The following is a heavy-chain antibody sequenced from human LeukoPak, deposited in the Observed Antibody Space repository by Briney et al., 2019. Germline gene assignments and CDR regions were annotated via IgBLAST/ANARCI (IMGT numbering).Heavy chain of an antibody. Sequence: PSETLSLTCTVSGGSISSSSYYWGWIRQPPGTGLEWIGSIYYSGSTYYNPSLRSRVTISVDTSKNQFSLKLSSVTAADTAVYYCARDSWIQLWSSLDYWGQGTLVTVSS. CDR1: GGSISSSSYY. CDR3: ARDSWIQLWSSLDY. CDR2: IYYSGST. D-gene: IGHD5-18*01. J-gene: IGHJ4*02. V-gene: IGHV4-39*07.